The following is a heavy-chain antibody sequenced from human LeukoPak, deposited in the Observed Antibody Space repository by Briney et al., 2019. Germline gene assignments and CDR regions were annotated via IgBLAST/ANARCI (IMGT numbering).Heavy chain of an antibody. CDR3: ARTPYYYDSTGYMDV. V-gene: IGHV1-69*06. J-gene: IGHJ6*03. Sequence: SVKVSCKASGGTFSSYAISWVRQAPGQGLEWMGGIIPIFGTANYAQKFQGRVTITADKSTSTAYMELSSLRSEDTAVYYCARTPYYYDSTGYMDVWGKGTTVTVSS. D-gene: IGHD3-22*01. CDR2: IIPIFGTA. CDR1: GGTFSSYA.